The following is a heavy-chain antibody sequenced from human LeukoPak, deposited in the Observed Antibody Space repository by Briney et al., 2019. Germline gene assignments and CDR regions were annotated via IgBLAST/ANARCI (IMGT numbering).Heavy chain of an antibody. J-gene: IGHJ4*02. CDR2: INHRGGS. CDR3: ASKRLVATRNFDY. CDR1: GGSLYGYY. V-gene: IGHV4-34*01. Sequence: SETLSLTCAVYGGSLYGYYWSWIRQPPGKGLEWIGEINHRGGSNYNSSLKSRVTISVDTSKNQFSLKLSSVTAADTAVYYCASKRLVATRNFDYWGQGTLVTVSS. D-gene: IGHD5-12*01.